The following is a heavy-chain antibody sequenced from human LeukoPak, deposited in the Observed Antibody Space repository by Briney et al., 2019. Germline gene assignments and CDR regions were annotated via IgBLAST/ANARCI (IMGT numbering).Heavy chain of an antibody. CDR2: MSDDGSEK. J-gene: IGHJ6*02. CDR3: ATNHDHRRIAAPDRAGYSMDV. Sequence: AGGSLRLPCTASGFTLSRFAMHWVRQAPGKGLEWLGHMSDDGSEKHYVDSVRGRFTISRDPSKNTLYLGMTSLRTEDTAVYYCATNHDHRRIAAPDRAGYSMDVWGQGTTVTVSS. D-gene: IGHD6-13*01. CDR1: GFTLSRFA. V-gene: IGHV3-30-3*01.